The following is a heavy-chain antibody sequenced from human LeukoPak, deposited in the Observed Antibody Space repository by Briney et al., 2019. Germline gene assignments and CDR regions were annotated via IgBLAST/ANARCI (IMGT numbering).Heavy chain of an antibody. CDR3: AGIVVVVAATLPAFDI. CDR2: IYHDGRT. V-gene: IGHV4-61*05. J-gene: IGHJ3*02. CDR1: GGSISSGGYY. Sequence: PSETLSLTCTVSGGSISSGGYYWSWIRQPPGKGLEWIGEIYHDGRTNYDPSLKSRVTISVDKSNNQFSLKLRSVTAADTAVYYCAGIVVVVAATLPAFDIWGQGTMVTVSS. D-gene: IGHD2-15*01.